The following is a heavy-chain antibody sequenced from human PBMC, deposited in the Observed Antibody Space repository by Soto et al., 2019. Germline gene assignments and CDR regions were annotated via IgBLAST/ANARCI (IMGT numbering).Heavy chain of an antibody. D-gene: IGHD1-1*01. Sequence: PGGSLRLSCSASGFTFSSYAMHWVRQAPGKGLEYVSAISSNGGSTYYADSVKGRFTISRDNSKNTLYLRMSSLRAEDTAVYYCVKVLGWSVQPSAFDYWGQGTLVTVSS. CDR1: GFTFSSYA. J-gene: IGHJ4*02. CDR2: ISSNGGST. CDR3: VKVLGWSVQPSAFDY. V-gene: IGHV3-64D*06.